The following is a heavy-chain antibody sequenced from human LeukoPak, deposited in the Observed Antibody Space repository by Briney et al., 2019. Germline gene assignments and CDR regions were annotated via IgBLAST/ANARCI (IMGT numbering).Heavy chain of an antibody. V-gene: IGHV3-53*01. CDR2: IYSGGST. J-gene: IGHJ4*02. D-gene: IGHD2/OR15-2a*01. CDR1: GLTVNSKY. CDR3: TRVSLSGISDH. Sequence: GGSLRLSCAASGLTVNSKYMSWVRQAPGKGLESVSIIYSGGSTNYADSVKGRFTISRDNSKNTVYLQMNSLRAEDTAVYYCTRVSLSGISDHWGQGTLVTVSS.